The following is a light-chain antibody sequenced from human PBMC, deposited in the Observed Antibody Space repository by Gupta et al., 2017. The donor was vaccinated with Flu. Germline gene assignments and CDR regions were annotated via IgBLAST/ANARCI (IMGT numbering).Light chain of an antibody. CDR1: SSDVGGYNY. Sequence: QSALTQPPSASGSPGQSVTISCTGTSSDVGGYNYVSWYQQHPGKALKRIIYEVNKRPSGVPDRFSGSKSGNTAYLTVSGLLAEEEADYYCCSYGGSKFFGGGTKLTVL. CDR3: CSYGGSKF. J-gene: IGLJ2*01. V-gene: IGLV2-8*01. CDR2: EVN.